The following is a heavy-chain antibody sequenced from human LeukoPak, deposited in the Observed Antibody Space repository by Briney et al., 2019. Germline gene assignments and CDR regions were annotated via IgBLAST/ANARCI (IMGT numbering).Heavy chain of an antibody. V-gene: IGHV1-18*01. D-gene: IGHD6-19*01. CDR3: ARDYSSGWLNFDY. J-gene: IGHJ4*02. CDR1: GYTFTSYG. CDR2: VSTYNGNT. Sequence: ASVKVSCKASGYTFTSYGISWVRQAPGQGLEWMGWVSTYNGNTNYAHNLQGRVTMTTDTSTSTAYMELRSLRSDDTAVYYCARDYSSGWLNFDYWGQGTLVTVSS.